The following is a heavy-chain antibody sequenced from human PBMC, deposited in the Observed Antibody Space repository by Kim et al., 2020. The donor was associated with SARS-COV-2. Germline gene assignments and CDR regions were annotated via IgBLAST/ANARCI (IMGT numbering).Heavy chain of an antibody. D-gene: IGHD5-18*01. CDR3: ARYVEQLWLDRGYGMDV. CDR2: IYYSGST. CDR1: GGSISSYY. Sequence: SETLSLTCTVSGGSISSYYWSWIRQPPGKGLEWIGYIYYSGSTNYNPSLKSRVTISVDTSKNQFSLKLSSVTAADTAVYYCARYVEQLWLDRGYGMDVWGQGTTVTVSS. V-gene: IGHV4-59*13. J-gene: IGHJ6*02.